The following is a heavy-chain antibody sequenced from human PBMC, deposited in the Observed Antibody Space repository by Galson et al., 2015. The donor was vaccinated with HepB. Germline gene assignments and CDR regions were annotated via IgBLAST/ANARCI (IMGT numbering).Heavy chain of an antibody. CDR2: IYYSGST. J-gene: IGHJ6*02. CDR1: GDSISSGDYY. D-gene: IGHD2-15*01. Sequence: TLSLTCTVSGDSISSGDYYWTWIRQPPGKGLEWIGYIYYSGSTYYSPSLKSRVTISVDTSKNQFYLKLRSVAAADTAVYYCARDPVVVVAAEGYYYGMDVWGQGTLVTVSS. V-gene: IGHV4-30-4*01. CDR3: ARDPVVVVAAEGYYYGMDV.